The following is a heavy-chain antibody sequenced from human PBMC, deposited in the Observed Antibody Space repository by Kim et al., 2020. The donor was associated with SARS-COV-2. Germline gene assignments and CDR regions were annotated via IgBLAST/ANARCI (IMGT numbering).Heavy chain of an antibody. D-gene: IGHD3-10*01. Sequence: SETLSLTCTVSGGSISSYYWSWIRQPPGKGLEWIGYIYYSGSTNYNPSLKSRVTISVDTSKNQFSLKLSSVTAADTAVYYCARHHKRVLWFGELSPGWIDPWGQGTLVTVSS. J-gene: IGHJ5*02. CDR3: ARHHKRVLWFGELSPGWIDP. V-gene: IGHV4-59*08. CDR1: GGSISSYY. CDR2: IYYSGST.